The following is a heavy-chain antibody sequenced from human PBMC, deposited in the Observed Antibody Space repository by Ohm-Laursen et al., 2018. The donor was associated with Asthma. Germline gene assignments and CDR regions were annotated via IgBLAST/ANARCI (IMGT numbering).Heavy chain of an antibody. D-gene: IGHD6-25*01. CDR3: ARVHHGQRPYYYYGMDV. Sequence: SETLSLICPVSGGSINSGGNYWSWIRQYPVKGLEWIGFIYYSGITSYNPSLQSRVSISLDTSKNQFSLKLSSVTAADTAVYYCARVHHGQRPYYYYGMDVWGQGTTVTVSS. CDR2: IYYSGIT. CDR1: GGSINSGGNY. V-gene: IGHV4-31*03. J-gene: IGHJ6*02.